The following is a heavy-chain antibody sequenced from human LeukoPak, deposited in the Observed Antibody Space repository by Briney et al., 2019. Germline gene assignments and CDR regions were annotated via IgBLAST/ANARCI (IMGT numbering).Heavy chain of an antibody. CDR2: IYYSGST. D-gene: IGHD6-13*01. CDR3: ASRIAATGAWSGAFDI. J-gene: IGHJ3*02. Sequence: PSETLSLTCTVSGGSISSSSYYWGWIRQPPGKGLEWIGSIYYSGSTYYNPSLKSRVTISVDTSKSQFSLKLGSVTAADTAVYYCASRIAATGAWSGAFDIWGQGTMVTVSS. V-gene: IGHV4-39*01. CDR1: GGSISSSSYY.